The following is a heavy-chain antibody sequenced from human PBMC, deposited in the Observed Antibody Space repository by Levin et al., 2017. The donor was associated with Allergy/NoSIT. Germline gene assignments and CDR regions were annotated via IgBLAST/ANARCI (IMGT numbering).Heavy chain of an antibody. CDR2: INHSGST. CDR1: GGSFSGYY. CDR3: ARGRARRPSYYYGSGSPSTRYYYYGMDV. Sequence: GSLRLSCAVYGGSFSGYYWSWIRQPPGKGLEWIGEINHSGSTNYNPSLKSRVTISVDTSKNQFSLKLSSVTAADTAVYYCARGRARRPSYYYGSGSPSTRYYYYGMDVWGQGTTVTVSS. J-gene: IGHJ6*02. V-gene: IGHV4-34*01. D-gene: IGHD3-10*01.